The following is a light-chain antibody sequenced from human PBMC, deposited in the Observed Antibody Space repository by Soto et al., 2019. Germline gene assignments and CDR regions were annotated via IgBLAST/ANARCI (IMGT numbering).Light chain of an antibody. J-gene: IGLJ1*01. V-gene: IGLV2-23*01. CDR1: ISDVENYRL. CDR3: SSYTDTTTYV. CDR2: EAT. Sequence: QCLLAQPASWSGPPGQSITISCTGTISDVENYRLISWYQHHPGKVPKVVIFEATKRPSGVSTRFSGSKSGNTASLTISGLQAEDEADYYCSSYTDTTTYVFRSGTKVTVL.